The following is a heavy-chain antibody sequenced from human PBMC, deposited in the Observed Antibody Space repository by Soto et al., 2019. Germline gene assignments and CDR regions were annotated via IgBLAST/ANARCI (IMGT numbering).Heavy chain of an antibody. V-gene: IGHV3-7*01. CDR2: IKQDGSEK. Sequence: GGSLRLSGAASGFTFSSYWMSWVRQAPGKGLEWVANIKQDGSEKYYADSVKGRFTISRDNSKNTLYLQMNSLRAEDTAVYYCAKTYSYGYYYYYGMDVWGQGTTVTVSS. J-gene: IGHJ6*02. D-gene: IGHD5-18*01. CDR1: GFTFSSYW. CDR3: AKTYSYGYYYYYGMDV.